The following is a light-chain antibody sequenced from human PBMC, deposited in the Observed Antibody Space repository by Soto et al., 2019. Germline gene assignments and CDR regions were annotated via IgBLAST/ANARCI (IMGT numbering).Light chain of an antibody. V-gene: IGKV3-20*01. CDR1: QSVSSSY. CDR2: GAS. CDR3: QHYSSSPPSWT. J-gene: IGKJ1*01. Sequence: EIVLTQSPGILSLSPGERATLSCRASQSVSSSYLAWYQQKPGQAPRLLIYGASSRATGIPDRFSGSGFGTDFALTISRLKPEDFAVYYCQHYSSSPPSWTFGQGTKVEI.